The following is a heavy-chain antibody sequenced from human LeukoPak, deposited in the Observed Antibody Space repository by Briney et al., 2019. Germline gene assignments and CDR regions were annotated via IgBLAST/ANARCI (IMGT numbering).Heavy chain of an antibody. D-gene: IGHD4-17*01. V-gene: IGHV1-2*02. J-gene: IGHJ4*02. CDR1: GYTFTGYY. CDR3: ARARYGVYYFDY. CDR2: INPNSGGT. Sequence: ASVKGSCKASGYTFTGYYMHWVRQAPGQGLEWMGWINPNSGGTNYAQKFQGRVTMTRDTSISTAYMELSRLRSDDTAVYYCARARYGVYYFDYWGQGTLVTVSS.